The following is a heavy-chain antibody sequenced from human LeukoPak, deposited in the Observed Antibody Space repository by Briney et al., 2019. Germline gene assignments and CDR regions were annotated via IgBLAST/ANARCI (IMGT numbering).Heavy chain of an antibody. CDR2: INPNTGGT. Sequence: ASVKVSCKTSGYTFIGHYIYWLRQAPGQGLEWMGWINPNTGGTNYAQNFQGRVTLTRDTSLRTAYMDLSRLRSDDTAVYYCARDLQPLPAASAGNWFDPWGQGTLVTVSS. V-gene: IGHV1-2*02. CDR1: GYTFIGHY. J-gene: IGHJ5*02. D-gene: IGHD2-2*01. CDR3: ARDLQPLPAASAGNWFDP.